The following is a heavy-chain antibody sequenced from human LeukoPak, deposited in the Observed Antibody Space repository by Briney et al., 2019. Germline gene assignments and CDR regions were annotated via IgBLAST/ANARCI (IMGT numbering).Heavy chain of an antibody. CDR1: GFTFRNYD. CDR3: ARDKAGDFDY. J-gene: IGHJ4*02. Sequence: GGPLRLSCVASGFTFRNYDMHWVRQATGKGLEWVSGIGAAGETYYPGSVKGRFTISRENANNSLYLQMNSLRAGDTAMYYCARDKAGDFDYWGQGTLVTVSS. CDR2: IGAAGET. D-gene: IGHD6-19*01. V-gene: IGHV3-13*04.